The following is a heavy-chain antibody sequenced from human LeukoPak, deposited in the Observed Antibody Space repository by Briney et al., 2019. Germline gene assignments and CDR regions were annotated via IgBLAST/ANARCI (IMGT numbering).Heavy chain of an antibody. CDR3: AASVAASGHHFDY. Sequence: PSETLSLTCSVSADSMSSHYWSWIRQPPGMGLEWIGYIFYSGSTIYNPSLKSRLTLSLDTSNNQCSLKLTSVSAAYTALYFCAASVAASGHHFDYWGQRILVTVSS. J-gene: IGHJ4*02. D-gene: IGHD2-21*01. CDR2: IFYSGST. CDR1: ADSMSSHY. V-gene: IGHV4-59*08.